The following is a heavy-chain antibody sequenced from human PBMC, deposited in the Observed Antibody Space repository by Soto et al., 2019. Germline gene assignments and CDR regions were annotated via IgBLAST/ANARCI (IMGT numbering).Heavy chain of an antibody. J-gene: IGHJ4*02. V-gene: IGHV2-5*02. CDR3: ARLGAAGSTYYFDS. D-gene: IGHD3-10*01. Sequence: QITLKESGPTLVKPTQTLTLTCTFSAFSLSTSGVGVGWIRQPPGKALAWLTFIYWDDDKRYSPSLKSRLTITKDTSKTQVVLTMPNMDPVDTATYYRARLGAAGSTYYFDSWGQGTLVTVSS. CDR2: IYWDDDK. CDR1: AFSLSTSGVG.